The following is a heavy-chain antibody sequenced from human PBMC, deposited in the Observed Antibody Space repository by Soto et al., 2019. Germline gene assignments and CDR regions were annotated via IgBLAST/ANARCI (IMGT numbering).Heavy chain of an antibody. V-gene: IGHV3-53*01. CDR3: ARDKGGGWYYFDS. D-gene: IGHD6-19*01. CDR2: LYSAGNA. CDR1: GFTVSDNY. J-gene: IGHJ4*02. Sequence: GGSLRLSCAASGFTVSDNYMTWVRQAPGKGLEWVSVLYSAGNAYYADSVQGRFTISRDDSKNTLYLQMNRLRAEDTAVYYCARDKGGGWYYFDSWGQGTLVTVSS.